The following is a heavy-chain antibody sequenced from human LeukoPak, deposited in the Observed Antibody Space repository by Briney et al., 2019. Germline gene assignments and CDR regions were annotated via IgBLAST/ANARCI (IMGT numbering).Heavy chain of an antibody. D-gene: IGHD1-26*01. Sequence: SETLSLTCSVSGGSISGYYWNWIRQPAGKGLEWIGRIYISGSTNYNPSLKSRVTMSIDTSKNQFSLKLSSVTAADTAVYYCARDSGNYRGMDYWGQGTLVTVSS. V-gene: IGHV4-4*07. CDR3: ARDSGNYRGMDY. J-gene: IGHJ4*02. CDR1: GGSISGYY. CDR2: IYISGST.